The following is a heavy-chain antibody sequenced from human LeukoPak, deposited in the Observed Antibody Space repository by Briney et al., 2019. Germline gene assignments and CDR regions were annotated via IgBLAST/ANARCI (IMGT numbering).Heavy chain of an antibody. D-gene: IGHD1-26*01. CDR1: GFTFSTSA. Sequence: GGSLRLSCAASGFTFSTSAMNWVRQAPGKGLEWVSAISGDGTNAYYPDSVKGRFTISRDNSKNTVFLQMNSLRAENTAIYYCAKEGGSYHFDYWGQGTLVTVSS. V-gene: IGHV3-23*01. J-gene: IGHJ4*02. CDR3: AKEGGSYHFDY. CDR2: ISGDGTNA.